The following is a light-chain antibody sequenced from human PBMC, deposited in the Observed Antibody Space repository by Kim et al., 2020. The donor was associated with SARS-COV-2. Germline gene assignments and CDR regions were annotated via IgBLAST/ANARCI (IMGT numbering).Light chain of an antibody. CDR3: QSADSSGTSHVV. CDR2: KDS. Sequence: GQTARITCSGDALPKQYAYWYQQKPGQAPVLVIYKDSERPSGIPERFSGSSSGTTVTLTISGVQAEDEADYYCQSADSSGTSHVVFGGGTQLTVL. J-gene: IGLJ2*01. CDR1: ALPKQY. V-gene: IGLV3-25*03.